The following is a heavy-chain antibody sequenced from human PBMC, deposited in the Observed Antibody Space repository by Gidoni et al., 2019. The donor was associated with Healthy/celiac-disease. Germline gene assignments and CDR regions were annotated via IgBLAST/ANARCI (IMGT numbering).Heavy chain of an antibody. J-gene: IGHJ4*02. CDR3: ARGMEVVVTGPFDY. CDR1: GFTFSSYS. Sequence: VQLVESGGGLVKPGGSLRLSCAASGFTFSSYSMNWVRQAPGKGLEWVSSISRSSSYIYYADSVKGRFTISRENAKNSLYLQMNSLRADDTAVYYCARGMEVVVTGPFDYWGQGNLVTVSS. CDR2: ISRSSSYI. V-gene: IGHV3-21*01. D-gene: IGHD2-21*02.